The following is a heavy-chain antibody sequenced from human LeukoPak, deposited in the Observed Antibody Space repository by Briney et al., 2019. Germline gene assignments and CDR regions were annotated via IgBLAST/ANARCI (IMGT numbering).Heavy chain of an antibody. CDR2: INHSGST. Sequence: MPSETLSLTCAVYGGSFSGYYWSWIRQPPGKGLEWIGEINHSGSTNYNPSLKSRVTISVDTSKNQFSLKLSSVTAADTAVYYCARTARYLFDYWGQGTLVTVSS. CDR3: ARTARYLFDY. J-gene: IGHJ4*02. CDR1: GGSFSGYY. V-gene: IGHV4-34*01. D-gene: IGHD1-1*01.